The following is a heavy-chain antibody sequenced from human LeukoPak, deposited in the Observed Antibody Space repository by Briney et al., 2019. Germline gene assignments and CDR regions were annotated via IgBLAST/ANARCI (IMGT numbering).Heavy chain of an antibody. CDR2: IIPIFGTA. J-gene: IGHJ4*02. CDR1: GGTFSSYA. CDR3: ASGYYYDSSGYYASDY. Sequence: SVKVSCKASGGTFSSYAISWVRQAPGQGLEWMGGIIPIFGTANYAQKFQGRVTITADKSTSTAYMELSSLRSEDTAVYYCASGYYYDSSGYYASDYWGQGTLVTVSS. V-gene: IGHV1-69*06. D-gene: IGHD3-22*01.